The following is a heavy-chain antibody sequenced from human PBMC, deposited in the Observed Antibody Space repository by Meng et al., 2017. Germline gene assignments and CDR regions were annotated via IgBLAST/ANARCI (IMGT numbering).Heavy chain of an antibody. CDR1: GGPFSSYA. CDR3: ARDKRPSSSWYGNWFDP. D-gene: IGHD6-13*01. J-gene: IGHJ5*02. CDR2: IIPIFGTA. Sequence: QVPLGLYGGEVKKPGSSVKVSCKASGGPFSSYAISWVRQAPGQGLEWMGGIIPIFGTANYAQKFQGRVTITADKSTSTAYMELSSLRSEDTAVYYCARDKRPSSSWYGNWFDPWGQGTLVTVSS. V-gene: IGHV1-69*06.